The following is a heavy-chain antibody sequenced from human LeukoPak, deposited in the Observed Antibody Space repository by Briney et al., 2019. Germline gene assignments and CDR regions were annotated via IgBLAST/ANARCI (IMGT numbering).Heavy chain of an antibody. V-gene: IGHV4-39*01. CDR1: GGSISSSSYY. CDR2: IYYSGST. J-gene: IGHJ2*01. Sequence: SETLSLTCTVSGGSISSSSYYWGWIRQPPGKGLEWIGSIYYSGSTYYNPSLKSRVTISVDTSKNQFSLKLSSVTAADTAVYYCARHRTYYYDSSGSWYFDLWGRGILVTVSS. CDR3: ARHRTYYYDSSGSWYFDL. D-gene: IGHD3-22*01.